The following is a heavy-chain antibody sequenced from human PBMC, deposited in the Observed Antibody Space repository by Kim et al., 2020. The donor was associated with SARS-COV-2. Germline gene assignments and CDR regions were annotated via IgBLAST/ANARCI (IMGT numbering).Heavy chain of an antibody. V-gene: IGHV1-2*06. J-gene: IGHJ6*02. CDR2: INPNSGGT. Sequence: ASVKVSCKASGYTFTGYYMHWVRQAPGQGLEWMGRINPNSGGTNYAQKFQGRVTMTRDTSISTAYMELSRLRSDDTAVYYCARVYCSSTSCYRYYGMDVWVQGTTVTVSS. D-gene: IGHD2-2*01. CDR3: ARVYCSSTSCYRYYGMDV. CDR1: GYTFTGYY.